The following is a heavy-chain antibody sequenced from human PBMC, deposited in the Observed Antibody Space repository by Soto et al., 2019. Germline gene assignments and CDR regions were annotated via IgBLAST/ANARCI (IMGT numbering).Heavy chain of an antibody. CDR1: GYTFTSYG. J-gene: IGHJ6*02. Sequence: ASVKVSCKASGYTFTSYGISWVRQAPGQGLEWMGWISAYNGNTNYAQKLQGRVTMTTDTSTSTAYMELRSLRSDDTAVYYCARDQGIMGATAYYYYYYGMDVWGQGTTVTV. V-gene: IGHV1-18*04. CDR3: ARDQGIMGATAYYYYYYGMDV. D-gene: IGHD1-26*01. CDR2: ISAYNGNT.